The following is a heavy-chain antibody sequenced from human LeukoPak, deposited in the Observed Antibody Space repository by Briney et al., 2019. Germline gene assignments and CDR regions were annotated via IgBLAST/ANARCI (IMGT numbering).Heavy chain of an antibody. Sequence: GGSLRLSCAASGFTFSIYEMNWVRHRPGKGLEWVSYISSSGSTIYYVDSVKGRFTISRDNAKNSLYLQMNSLRVEDTAVYYCARYGYSRNWYNWGQGTLVTVSS. J-gene: IGHJ4*02. CDR2: ISSSGSTI. V-gene: IGHV3-48*03. CDR1: GFTFSIYE. D-gene: IGHD6-13*01. CDR3: ARYGYSRNWYN.